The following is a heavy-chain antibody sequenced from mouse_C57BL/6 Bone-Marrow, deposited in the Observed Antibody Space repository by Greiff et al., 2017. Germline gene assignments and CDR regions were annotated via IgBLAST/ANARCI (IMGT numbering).Heavy chain of an antibody. J-gene: IGHJ4*01. D-gene: IGHD1-1*01. CDR3: TTYYYGSSYAMDY. Sequence: EVKLMESGAELVRPGASVKLSCTASGFNIKDDYMHWVKQRPEQGLEWIGWIDPENGDTEYASKFQGKATITADTSSNTAYLQLSSLTSEDTAVYYCTTYYYGSSYAMDYWGQGTSVTVSS. V-gene: IGHV14-4*01. CDR2: IDPENGDT. CDR1: GFNIKDDY.